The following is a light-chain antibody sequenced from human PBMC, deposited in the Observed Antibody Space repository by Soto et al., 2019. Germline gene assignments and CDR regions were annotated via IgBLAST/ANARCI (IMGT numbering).Light chain of an antibody. J-gene: IGKJ4*01. CDR3: QQYAISPLT. CDR1: QSVGRDY. Sequence: EIVLTQSPATLSLSPGERATLSCGASQSVGRDYLAWYQQKPGLAPRLLIHGASIRATGIPDRFSGSGSGTDFTLIINRLEPEDFAVYFCQQYAISPLTFGGGTEVEIK. CDR2: GAS. V-gene: IGKV3D-20*01.